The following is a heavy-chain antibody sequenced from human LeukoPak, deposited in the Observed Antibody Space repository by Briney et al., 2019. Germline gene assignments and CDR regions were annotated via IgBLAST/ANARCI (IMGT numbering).Heavy chain of an antibody. CDR2: IYYSGST. D-gene: IGHD5-24*01. J-gene: IGHJ3*02. Sequence: SETLSLTCTVSGGSISPYYWSWVRQPPGKGLEWIGYIYYSGSTNYNPSLKSRVTISVDMSKNQFSLKLSSVTAADTAVYYCARDRDGYTPFDIWGQGTMVTVSS. CDR3: ARDRDGYTPFDI. V-gene: IGHV4-59*01. CDR1: GGSISPYY.